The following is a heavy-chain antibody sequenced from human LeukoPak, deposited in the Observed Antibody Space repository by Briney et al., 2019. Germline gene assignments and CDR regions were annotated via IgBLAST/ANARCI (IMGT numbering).Heavy chain of an antibody. CDR3: ARDSSSSDWFDP. J-gene: IGHJ5*02. D-gene: IGHD6-13*01. V-gene: IGHV1-2*02. Sequence: ASVKVSCKASGYTSIGYYMHWVRQAPGQGLEWMGWINPNSGGTNYAQKFQGRVTMTRDTSISTAYMELSRLRSDDTAVYYCARDSSSSDWFDPWGQGTLVTVSS. CDR2: INPNSGGT. CDR1: GYTSIGYY.